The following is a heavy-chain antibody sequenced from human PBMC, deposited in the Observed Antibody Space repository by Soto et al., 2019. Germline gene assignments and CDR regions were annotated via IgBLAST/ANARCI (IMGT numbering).Heavy chain of an antibody. J-gene: IGHJ3*01. D-gene: IGHD6-19*01. Sequence: ETLSLTCYVYGASFSGYFWNWIRQSPGKGLEWIGKVNHNGRNNYNPSLKSRVTISLDMSKKQISLKLTSVTAADTDVYYCARGGSSDWQVAFDFWGQGTMVTV. CDR3: ARGGSSDWQVAFDF. CDR1: GASFSGYF. CDR2: VNHNGRN. V-gene: IGHV4-34*01.